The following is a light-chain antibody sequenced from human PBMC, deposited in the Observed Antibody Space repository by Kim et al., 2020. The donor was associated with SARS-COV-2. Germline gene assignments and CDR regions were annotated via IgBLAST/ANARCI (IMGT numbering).Light chain of an antibody. CDR2: DVI. V-gene: IGLV2-14*03. Sequence: QSALTQPASVSGSPGQSITISCTGSSSDVDAYNYVSWYQQHPGKAPKLMIFDVINRPSGVSTRFSGSKSGNTASLTISGLRAEDEADYYCSSFTTSSTYVFGTGTKVTVL. CDR1: SSDVDAYNY. J-gene: IGLJ1*01. CDR3: SSFTTSSTYV.